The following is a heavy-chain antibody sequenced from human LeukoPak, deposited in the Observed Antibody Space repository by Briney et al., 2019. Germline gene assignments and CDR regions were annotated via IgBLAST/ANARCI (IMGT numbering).Heavy chain of an antibody. CDR1: GGSISSGGYY. J-gene: IGHJ4*02. CDR2: IYYSGST. V-gene: IGHV4-61*08. Sequence: SETLSLTCTVSGGSISSGGYYWSWIRQHPGKGLEWIGYIYYSGSTNYNPSLKSRVTISVDTSKNQFSLKLSSVTAADTAVYYCARHQRGYSYGYEDYWGQGTLVTVSS. D-gene: IGHD5-18*01. CDR3: ARHQRGYSYGYEDY.